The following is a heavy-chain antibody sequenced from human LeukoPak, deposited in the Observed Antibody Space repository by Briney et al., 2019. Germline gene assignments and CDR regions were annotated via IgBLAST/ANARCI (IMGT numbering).Heavy chain of an antibody. Sequence: GGSLRLSCAASGFTFSSYGMHWVRQAPGKGLEWVAFIRYDGSNKYYADSVKGRFTISRDNSKNTLYLQMNSLRDEDTALYYCAKAPYYDSTFYAYWGQGTLVTVSS. D-gene: IGHD3-22*01. CDR1: GFTFSSYG. V-gene: IGHV3-30*02. CDR2: IRYDGSNK. J-gene: IGHJ4*02. CDR3: AKAPYYDSTFYAY.